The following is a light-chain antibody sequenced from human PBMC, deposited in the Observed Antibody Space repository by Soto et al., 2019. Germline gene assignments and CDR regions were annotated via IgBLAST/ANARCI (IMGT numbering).Light chain of an antibody. V-gene: IGKV3-15*01. Sequence: EIVMTQSPATLSVSPGERATLSCRAGQNIHTNLAWYQQKPGQAPRLLFYGASTGATGLPDRFSGSGSGTEFTLTIKRLQAEDWAVYYCQQYYNWPRTVGQGTRLEIK. CDR2: GAS. CDR1: QNIHTN. J-gene: IGKJ5*01. CDR3: QQYYNWPRT.